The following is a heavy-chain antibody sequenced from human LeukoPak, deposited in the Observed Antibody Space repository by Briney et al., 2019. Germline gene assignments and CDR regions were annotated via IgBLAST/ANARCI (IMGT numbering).Heavy chain of an antibody. CDR2: ISGSGGST. CDR3: AKEVGVAAWEDY. Sequence: QSGGSLRLSCAVSGFTFNSYAMSWVRQAPGKGLEWVSTISGSGGSTYYADSVKGRFTISRDNSKNTLYLQMNRLRAEDTAVYYCAKEVGVAAWEDYWGQGTLVTVSS. V-gene: IGHV3-23*01. CDR1: GFTFNSYA. D-gene: IGHD6-13*01. J-gene: IGHJ4*02.